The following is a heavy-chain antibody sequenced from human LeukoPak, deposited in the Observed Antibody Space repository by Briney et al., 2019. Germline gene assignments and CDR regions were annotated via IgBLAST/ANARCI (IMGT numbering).Heavy chain of an antibody. J-gene: IGHJ4*02. CDR2: IIPIFGTA. CDR3: ARAAAGPIVVVPAAPFDY. CDR1: GGTFSSYA. D-gene: IGHD2-2*01. V-gene: IGHV1-69*13. Sequence: SVKVSCKASGGTFSSYAISWVRQAPGQGLEWMGGIIPIFGTANYAQKFQGRVTITADESTSTAYMELSSLRSEDTAVYYCARAAAGPIVVVPAAPFDYWGQGTLVTVSS.